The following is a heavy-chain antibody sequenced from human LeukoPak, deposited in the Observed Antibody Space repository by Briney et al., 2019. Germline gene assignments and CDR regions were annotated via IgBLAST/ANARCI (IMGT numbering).Heavy chain of an antibody. CDR2: IYYSGST. CDR1: GGSISSYY. V-gene: IGHV4-59*12. D-gene: IGHD2-15*01. Sequence: SETLSLTCTVSGGSISSYYWSWIRQPPGKGLEWIGYIYYSGSTNYNPSLKSRVTISVDTSKNQFSLKLSSVTAADTAVYYCARGNGNCSGGSCHFDYWGQGTLVTVSS. J-gene: IGHJ4*02. CDR3: ARGNGNCSGGSCHFDY.